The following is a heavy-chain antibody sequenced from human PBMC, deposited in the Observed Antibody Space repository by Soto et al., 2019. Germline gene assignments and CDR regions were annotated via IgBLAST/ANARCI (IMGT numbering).Heavy chain of an antibody. CDR3: ARDGGGGSARNPRRLDY. J-gene: IGHJ4*02. CDR2: ISSINTII. CDR1: GFTFTTYS. V-gene: IGHV3-48*02. Sequence: EVQLVESGGDLVQPGGSLRLSCAASGFTFTTYSMNWVRQAPGKGLEWISYISSINTIIYYADSVRGRFTISRDDANNSLALQMNSLRDEDTAVYYCARDGGGGSARNPRRLDYWGQGTLVTVSS. D-gene: IGHD5-12*01.